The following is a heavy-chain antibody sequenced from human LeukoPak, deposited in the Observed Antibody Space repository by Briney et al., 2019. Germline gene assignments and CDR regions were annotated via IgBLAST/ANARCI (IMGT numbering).Heavy chain of an antibody. CDR1: GFTVSSNY. CDR3: ASEYYYGSGSFSKGY. CDR2: IYSGGST. Sequence: GGSLRLSCAASGFTVSSNYMSWVRQAPGKGLEWVPVIYSGGSTYYADSVKGRFTISRDNSKNTLYLQMNSLRAEDTAVYYCASEYYYGSGSFSKGYWGQGTLVTVSS. V-gene: IGHV3-53*01. D-gene: IGHD3-10*01. J-gene: IGHJ4*02.